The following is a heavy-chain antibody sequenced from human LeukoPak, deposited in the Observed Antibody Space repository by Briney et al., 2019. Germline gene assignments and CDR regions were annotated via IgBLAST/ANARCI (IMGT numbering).Heavy chain of an antibody. V-gene: IGHV1-69*13. CDR3: AGSTVTRLAEYFQH. J-gene: IGHJ1*01. Sequence: GASVKVSCKASGGTFSSYAISWVRQAPGQGLEWMGGIIPIFGTANYAQKFQGRVTITAEEAKSTAYMELSSLRSEDTAVYYCAGSTVTRLAEYFQHWGQGTLVTVSS. CDR2: IIPIFGTA. CDR1: GGTFSSYA. D-gene: IGHD4-17*01.